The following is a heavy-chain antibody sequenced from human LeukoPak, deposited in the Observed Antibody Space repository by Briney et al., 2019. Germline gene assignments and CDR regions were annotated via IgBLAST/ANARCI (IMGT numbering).Heavy chain of an antibody. V-gene: IGHV3-23*01. J-gene: IGHJ4*02. CDR2: ISAGGGST. CDR3: TKVAAGTAF. D-gene: IGHD6-13*01. CDR1: GLTFSNYC. Sequence: PGGSLRLACAASGLTFSNYCTAWVRQAPGRGLFWVSGISAGGGSTYYADSVKGRFTISRDNSRNTLYLQMNSLRAEDTAVYYCTKVAAGTAFWGQGTLVTVSS.